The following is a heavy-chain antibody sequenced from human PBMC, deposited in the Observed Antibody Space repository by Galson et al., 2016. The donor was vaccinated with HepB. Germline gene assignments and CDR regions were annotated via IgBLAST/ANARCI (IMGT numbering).Heavy chain of an antibody. D-gene: IGHD4/OR15-4a*01. CDR2: ISGSGALT. Sequence: SLRLSCAASGFTFASYALNWVRQAPGKGLEWVAAISGSGALTFYADSVKGRFTISRDDSSNMLFLQMNNLRAEDTALYSCAKAHIDARVRDAMDVWGQGTTVTVSS. V-gene: IGHV3-23*01. CDR1: GFTFASYA. J-gene: IGHJ6*02. CDR3: AKAHIDARVRDAMDV.